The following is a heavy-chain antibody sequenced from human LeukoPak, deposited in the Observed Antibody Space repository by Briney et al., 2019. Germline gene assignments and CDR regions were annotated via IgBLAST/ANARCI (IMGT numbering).Heavy chain of an antibody. D-gene: IGHD3-3*01. CDR2: INHSGST. V-gene: IGHV4-34*01. CDR1: GGSFSGYY. J-gene: IGHJ4*02. CDR3: ARERGGEYHDFWSGYYTGIYFDY. Sequence: SETLSLTCAVYGGSFSGYYWSWIRQPPGKGLEWIGEINHSGSTNYNPSLKSRVTISVDTSKNQFSLKLSSVTAADTAVYYCARERGGEYHDFWSGYYTGIYFDYWGQGTLVTVSS.